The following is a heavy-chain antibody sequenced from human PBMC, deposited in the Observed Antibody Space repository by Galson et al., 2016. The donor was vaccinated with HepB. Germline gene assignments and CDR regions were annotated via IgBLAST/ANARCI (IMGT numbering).Heavy chain of an antibody. CDR2: IGTKADT. CDR1: GFNFGWSD. Sequence: SLRLSCAASGFNFGWSDMHWVRQSTEKRLEWVAAIGTKADTFYADFVEGRFTISRDNAKSSLYLQLNSLRASDTAVYFCVKGRMAFVLGYQFRYFDFWGRGTPVIASS. J-gene: IGHJ2*01. V-gene: IGHV3-13*01. CDR3: VKGRMAFVLGYQFRYFDF. D-gene: IGHD2-8*02.